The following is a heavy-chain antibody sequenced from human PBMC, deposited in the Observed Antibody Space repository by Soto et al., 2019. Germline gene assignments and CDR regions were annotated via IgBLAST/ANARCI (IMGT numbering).Heavy chain of an antibody. CDR1: GFTFSSYG. D-gene: IGHD2-8*01. V-gene: IGHV3-33*06. Sequence: PGGSLRLSCAASGFTFSSYGMHWVRQAPGKGLEWVAVIWYDGSNKYYADSVKGRFTISRDNSENTLYLHMNSLRAEDTGRYFCPNQMPDDAYAATSAFDLWGQGNLVSVSS. CDR2: IWYDGSNK. CDR3: PNQMPDDAYAATSAFDL. J-gene: IGHJ4*02.